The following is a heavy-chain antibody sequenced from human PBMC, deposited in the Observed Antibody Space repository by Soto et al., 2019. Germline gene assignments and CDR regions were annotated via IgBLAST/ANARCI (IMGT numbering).Heavy chain of an antibody. Sequence: ASVKVSCKASGYTFTSYYMHWVRQAPGQGLEWMGIINPSGGSTSYAQKFQGRVTMTRDTSTSTVYMELSSLRSEDTAVYYCARGGYGPNYYYYGMDVWGQGTTVTVSS. V-gene: IGHV1-46*01. CDR2: INPSGGST. CDR1: GYTFTSYY. CDR3: ARGGYGPNYYYYGMDV. J-gene: IGHJ6*02. D-gene: IGHD1-1*01.